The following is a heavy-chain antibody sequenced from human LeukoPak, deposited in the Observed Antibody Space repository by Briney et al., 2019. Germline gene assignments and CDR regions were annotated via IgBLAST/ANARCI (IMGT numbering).Heavy chain of an antibody. Sequence: ASVKVSCKASGYTFTSYYMHWVRQAPGQGLEWMGIINPSGGSTSYAQKFQGRVTMTRDTSTSTVYMELSSLRSGDTAVYYCASSYCSSTSCYLSHYYYYGMDVWGQGTTVTVSS. CDR3: ASSYCSSTSCYLSHYYYYGMDV. J-gene: IGHJ6*02. D-gene: IGHD2-2*01. CDR1: GYTFTSYY. V-gene: IGHV1-46*01. CDR2: INPSGGST.